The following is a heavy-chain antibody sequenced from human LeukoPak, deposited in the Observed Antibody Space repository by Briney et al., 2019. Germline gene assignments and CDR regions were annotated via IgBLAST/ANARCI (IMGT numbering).Heavy chain of an antibody. J-gene: IGHJ3*02. Sequence: GESLRISCKGSGYTFSSYWIGWVRQMPGKGLEWMGIIYPGDSDTRYSPSFQGQVTISADKSISTAYLQWSSLEASDTAMYYCARKGITAGGGALDIWGQGTMVTVSS. V-gene: IGHV5-51*01. CDR2: IYPGDSDT. CDR3: ARKGITAGGGALDI. D-gene: IGHD1-26*01. CDR1: GYTFSSYW.